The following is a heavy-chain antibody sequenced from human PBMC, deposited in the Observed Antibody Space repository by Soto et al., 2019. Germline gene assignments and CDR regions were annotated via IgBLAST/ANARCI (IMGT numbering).Heavy chain of an antibody. D-gene: IGHD2-2*01. CDR1: GGTFNSYL. CDR2: IIPAFGTA. V-gene: IGHV1-69*06. CDR3: ARGLDQPPVGLYFDT. J-gene: IGHJ4*02. Sequence: QVQLVQSGAEVKNPGSSVKVSCKTSGGTFNSYLIEWVRQAPGQGLEWMGGIIPAFGTAKYAQKFQGRVTITADKSTTTAYMELRTLTSEDTAVYYCARGLDQPPVGLYFDTWRQGTLVTVSS.